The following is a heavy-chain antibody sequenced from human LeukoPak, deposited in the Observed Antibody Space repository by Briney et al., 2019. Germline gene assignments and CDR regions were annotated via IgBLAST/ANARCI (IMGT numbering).Heavy chain of an antibody. CDR2: ISYDGSNK. D-gene: IGHD3-3*01. V-gene: IGHV3-30-3*01. J-gene: IGHJ3*02. Sequence: GRSLRLSCAASGFTFSSYAMHWVRQAPGKGLEWVAVISYDGSNKYYADSVKGRFTISRDNSKNTLYLQMNSLRAEDTAVYYCARVRRFLEWLLFDAFDIWGQGTMVTVSS. CDR3: ARVRRFLEWLLFDAFDI. CDR1: GFTFSSYA.